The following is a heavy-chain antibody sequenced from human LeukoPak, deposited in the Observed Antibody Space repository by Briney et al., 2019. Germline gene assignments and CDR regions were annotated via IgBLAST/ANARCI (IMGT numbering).Heavy chain of an antibody. CDR3: TTGSGWYVPFDY. Sequence: GGSLRLSCAASGFTFSNAWMSWVRQASGKGLEWVGRIKSKTDGGTTDYAAPVKGRFTISRDDSKNTLYLQMNSLKTEDTAVYYCTTGSGWYVPFDYWGQGTLVTVSS. J-gene: IGHJ4*02. CDR1: GFTFSNAW. D-gene: IGHD6-19*01. CDR2: IKSKTDGGTT. V-gene: IGHV3-15*01.